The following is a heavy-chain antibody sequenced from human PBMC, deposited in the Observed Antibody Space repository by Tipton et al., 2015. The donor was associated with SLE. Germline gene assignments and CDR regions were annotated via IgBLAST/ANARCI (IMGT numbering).Heavy chain of an antibody. CDR1: GFTLSDHF. J-gene: IGHJ6*02. V-gene: IGHV3-72*01. D-gene: IGHD6-13*01. Sequence: SLRLSCAASGFTLSDHFMYWVRQAPGKGLEWVGRTRSKVDSYTTEYAASVQGRFTISRDDAKNSLYLEMNSLRVDDTAVYYCVRDGGYSSISYYHYGLDVWGQGTTVTVSS. CDR2: TRSKVDSYTT. CDR3: VRDGGYSSISYYHYGLDV.